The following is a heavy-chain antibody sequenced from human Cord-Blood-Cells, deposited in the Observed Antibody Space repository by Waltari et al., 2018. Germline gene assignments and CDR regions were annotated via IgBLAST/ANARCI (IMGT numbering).Heavy chain of an antibody. CDR2: INPNSGGT. D-gene: IGHD6-6*01. CDR3: ARVQGSSSSPRYFQH. V-gene: IGHV1-2*02. Sequence: QVQLVQSGAAVKKPGASVKVSCMASGYTFTGYYMPWARQAPGQGLEWMGWINPNSGGTNYAQKFQGRVTMTRDTSISTAYMELSRLRSDDTAVYYCARVQGSSSSPRYFQHWGQGTLVTVSS. CDR1: GYTFTGYY. J-gene: IGHJ1*01.